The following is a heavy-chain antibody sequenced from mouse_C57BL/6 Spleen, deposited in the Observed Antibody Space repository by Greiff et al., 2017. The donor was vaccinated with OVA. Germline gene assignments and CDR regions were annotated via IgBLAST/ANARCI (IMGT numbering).Heavy chain of an antibody. J-gene: IGHJ3*01. Sequence: VQLQQSGAELVRPGASVKLSCTASGFNIKDDYMHWVKQRPEQGLEWIGWIDPENGDTEYASKFQGKATITADTSSNTAYLQHSSLTSEDTAVYYCTTGTGTRKAYWGQGTLVTVSA. V-gene: IGHV14-4*01. D-gene: IGHD4-1*01. CDR1: GFNIKDDY. CDR2: IDPENGDT. CDR3: TTGTGTRKAY.